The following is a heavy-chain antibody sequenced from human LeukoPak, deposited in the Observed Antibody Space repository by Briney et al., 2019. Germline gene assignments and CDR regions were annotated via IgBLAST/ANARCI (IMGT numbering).Heavy chain of an antibody. J-gene: IGHJ6*03. D-gene: IGHD3-3*01. Sequence: GGSLRLSCAASGFTFSSYTMNWVRQAPGKGLEWVSSISSSSRYIYYADSVKGRFTISRDNAKNSLYLQMNSLRAEDTAVYYCARALRPDTDYYDFRSGYYLLAMDVWGKGTTVTVSS. CDR1: GFTFSSYT. V-gene: IGHV3-21*01. CDR2: ISSSSRYI. CDR3: ARALRPDTDYYDFRSGYYLLAMDV.